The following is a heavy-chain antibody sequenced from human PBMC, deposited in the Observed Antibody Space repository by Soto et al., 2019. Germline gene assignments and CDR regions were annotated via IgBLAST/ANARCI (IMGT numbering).Heavy chain of an antibody. CDR1: GGSISSYY. D-gene: IGHD2-2*01. V-gene: IGHV4-59*01. Sequence: SETLSLTCTVSGGSISSYYWSWIRQPPGKGLEWIGYIYYSGSTNYNPSLKSRVTISVDTSKNQFSLKLSSVTAADTAVYYCAREKYQLLGPWFDPWGQGTLVTVSS. CDR2: IYYSGST. J-gene: IGHJ5*02. CDR3: AREKYQLLGPWFDP.